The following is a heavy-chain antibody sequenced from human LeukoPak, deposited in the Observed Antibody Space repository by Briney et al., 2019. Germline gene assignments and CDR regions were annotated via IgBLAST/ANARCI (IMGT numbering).Heavy chain of an antibody. J-gene: IGHJ4*02. CDR3: AGDSGYSSSWYVSY. D-gene: IGHD6-13*01. Sequence: PGGSLTLSCAASGFTFSSYSRNWIRQAPGKGLEWVSSISSSSSYIYYADSVKGRFTISRDNAKNSLYLQMNSLRAEDTAVYYCAGDSGYSSSWYVSYWGQGTLVTVSS. V-gene: IGHV3-21*01. CDR2: ISSSSSYI. CDR1: GFTFSSYS.